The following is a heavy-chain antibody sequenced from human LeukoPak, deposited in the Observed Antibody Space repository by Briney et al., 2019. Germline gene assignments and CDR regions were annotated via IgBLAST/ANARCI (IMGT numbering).Heavy chain of an antibody. CDR2: VNRDGSET. V-gene: IGHV3-7*03. J-gene: IGHJ6*02. CDR3: ARNNGMDV. Sequence: GGSPRLSCAASGFTLSNHWMTWVRQVPGRGPEWVANVNRDGSETYYLDSVKGRFTISKDNAKNSLYLQMNSLRAEDTALYHCARNNGMDVWGQGTTVIVSS. CDR1: GFTLSNHW.